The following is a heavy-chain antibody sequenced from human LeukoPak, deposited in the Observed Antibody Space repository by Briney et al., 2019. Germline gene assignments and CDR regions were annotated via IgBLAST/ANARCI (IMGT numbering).Heavy chain of an antibody. D-gene: IGHD1-26*01. Sequence: ASVKVSCKASGYTFTSYGISWVRQAPGQGLEWMGGISAYNGNTNYAQKLQGRVTMTTDTSTSTAYMELRSLRSEDTAGYYCARDGAWGSYYTGGGPDYYYGMDVWGQGTTVTASS. CDR1: GYTFTSYG. V-gene: IGHV1-18*01. CDR3: ARDGAWGSYYTGGGPDYYYGMDV. J-gene: IGHJ6*02. CDR2: ISAYNGNT.